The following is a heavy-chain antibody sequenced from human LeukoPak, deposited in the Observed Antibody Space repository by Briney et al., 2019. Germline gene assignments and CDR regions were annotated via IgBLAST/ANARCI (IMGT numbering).Heavy chain of an antibody. Sequence: GASVTVSCKASGYTFTNYAMNWVRQAPGQGLEWMGWISAYNGNTELAQKFQGRVTLATDASTSTAYVALRSLTSDDTAVYFCARGGSRSRRGDDAFDIWGQGTMVTVSS. CDR3: ARGGSRSRRGDDAFDI. CDR2: ISAYNGNT. V-gene: IGHV1-18*01. J-gene: IGHJ3*02. D-gene: IGHD3-10*01. CDR1: GYTFTNYA.